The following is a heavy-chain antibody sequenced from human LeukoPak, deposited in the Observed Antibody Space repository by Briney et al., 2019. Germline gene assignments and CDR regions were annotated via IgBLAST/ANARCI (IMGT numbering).Heavy chain of an antibody. D-gene: IGHD5-12*01. V-gene: IGHV3-21*01. CDR1: GFTFSSYT. CDR3: ARVINGYGRIDY. J-gene: IGHJ4*02. CDR2: ISSSSRSI. Sequence: GGSLRLSCAASGFTFSSYTMNWVRQAPGKGLEWVSSISSSSRSIFYADSVRGRFTTSRDNAKNSLFLQMNSLRAEDTGVYYCARVINGYGRIDYWGQGTLVTVSS.